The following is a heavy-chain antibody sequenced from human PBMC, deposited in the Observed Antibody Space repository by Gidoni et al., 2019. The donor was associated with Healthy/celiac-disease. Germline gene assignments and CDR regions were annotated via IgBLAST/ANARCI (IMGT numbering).Heavy chain of an antibody. D-gene: IGHD3-10*01. CDR3: AKLGGVHGSGSKTPHFDY. V-gene: IGHV3-30*18. Sequence: QVQLVESGGGVVQPGRSLSLSCAASGFTFSSYGMHWVRQAPGKGLEWVAVISYEGSNKYYADSVKGRFTISRDNSKNTLYLQMNSLRAEDTAVYYCAKLGGVHGSGSKTPHFDYWGQGTLVTVSS. CDR2: ISYEGSNK. J-gene: IGHJ4*02. CDR1: GFTFSSYG.